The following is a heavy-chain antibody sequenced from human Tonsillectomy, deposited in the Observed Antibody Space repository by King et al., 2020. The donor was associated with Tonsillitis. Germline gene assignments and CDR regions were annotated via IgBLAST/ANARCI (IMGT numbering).Heavy chain of an antibody. CDR1: GFTFSYYA. CDR2: ISGSGGST. D-gene: IGHD2-2*01. V-gene: IGHV3-23*04. Sequence: EVQLVESGGGLVQPGGSLRLSCAASGFTFSYYAMSWVRQAPGKGLEWVSVISGSGGSTYCADSVKGRFTISRDNSKNTLYLQMNSLRAEDTAVYYCAKGFGAPAIFPYDALDVWGQGTTVTVSS. CDR3: AKGFGAPAIFPYDALDV. J-gene: IGHJ6*02.